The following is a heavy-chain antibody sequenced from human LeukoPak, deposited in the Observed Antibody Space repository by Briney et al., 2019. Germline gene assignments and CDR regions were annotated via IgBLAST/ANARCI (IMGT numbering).Heavy chain of an antibody. CDR1: GGSISSYY. D-gene: IGHD3-22*01. V-gene: IGHV4-59*01. CDR3: ARAGYYDSSGSDHDAFDI. CDR2: IYYSGST. J-gene: IGHJ3*02. Sequence: SETLSLTCTVSGGSISSYYWSWIRQPPGKGLEWIGYIYYSGSTNYNPSLKSRVTISVDTSKNQFSLKLSSLTAADTAVYYCARAGYYDSSGSDHDAFDIWGQGTMVTVSS.